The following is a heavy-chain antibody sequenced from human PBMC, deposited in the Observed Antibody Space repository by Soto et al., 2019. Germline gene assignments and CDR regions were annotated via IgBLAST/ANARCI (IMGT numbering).Heavy chain of an antibody. CDR1: GGSISSGGYY. V-gene: IGHV4-31*03. J-gene: IGHJ6*02. CDR2: IYYSGST. Sequence: SETLSLTCTVSGGSISSGGYYWSWIRQHPGKGLEWIGYIYYSGSTYYNPSLKSRVTISVDTSKNQFSLKLSSVTAADTAVYYCARDRRNYGMDVWGQGTTVTVSS. CDR3: ARDRRNYGMDV.